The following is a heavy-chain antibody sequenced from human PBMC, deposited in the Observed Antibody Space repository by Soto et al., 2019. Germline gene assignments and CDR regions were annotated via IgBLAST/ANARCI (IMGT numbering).Heavy chain of an antibody. D-gene: IGHD2-2*01. Sequence: ASVKVSCKASGYTFTSYAMHWVRQAPGQRLEWMGWINAGNGNTKYSQKFQGRVIITRDTSASTVYMQLSNLRSEDTAVYYCARAWYQLVSTWFDPWGQGTHVTVSS. CDR2: INAGNGNT. J-gene: IGHJ5*02. CDR1: GYTFTSYA. V-gene: IGHV1-3*01. CDR3: ARAWYQLVSTWFDP.